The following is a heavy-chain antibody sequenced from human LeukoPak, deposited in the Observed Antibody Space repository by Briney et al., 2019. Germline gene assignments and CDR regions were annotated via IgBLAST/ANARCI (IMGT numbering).Heavy chain of an antibody. CDR1: GGTFSSYA. V-gene: IGHV1-69*13. Sequence: GASVKVSCKASGGTFSSYAISWVRQAPGQGLEWMGGIIPIFGTTNYAQKFQGRVTLTADESTSTAYMELSSLRSEDTAVYYCAREARYYDILTGYYLYYFDYWGQGTLVTVSS. J-gene: IGHJ4*02. CDR2: IIPIFGTT. D-gene: IGHD3-9*01. CDR3: AREARYYDILTGYYLYYFDY.